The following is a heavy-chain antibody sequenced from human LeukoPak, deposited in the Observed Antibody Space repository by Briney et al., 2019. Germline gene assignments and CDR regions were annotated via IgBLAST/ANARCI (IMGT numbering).Heavy chain of an antibody. CDR3: ARGGTMVRGVKGYYYYYMDV. CDR2: ISAYNGNT. V-gene: IGHV1-18*01. Sequence: SVKVSCKASGYTFTSYDISWVRQAPGQGLEWMGWISAYNGNTNYAQKLQGRVTMTTDTSTSTAYMELRSLRSDDTAVYYCARGGTMVRGVKGYYYYYMDVWGRGTTVTVSS. CDR1: GYTFTSYD. D-gene: IGHD3-10*01. J-gene: IGHJ6*03.